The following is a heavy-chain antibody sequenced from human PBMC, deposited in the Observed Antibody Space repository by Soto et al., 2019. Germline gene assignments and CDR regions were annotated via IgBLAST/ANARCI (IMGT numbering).Heavy chain of an antibody. V-gene: IGHV1-69*13. J-gene: IGHJ6*02. CDR3: ARVPDVPYTHYYYYGMDV. Sequence: GASVKVSCKASGGTFSSYAISWVRQAPGQGLEWMGGIIPIFGTANYAQKFQGRVTITADESTSTAYMELSSLRSEDTAVYYCARVPDVPYTHYYYYGMDVWGQGTTVTGSS. D-gene: IGHD1-1*01. CDR2: IIPIFGTA. CDR1: GGTFSSYA.